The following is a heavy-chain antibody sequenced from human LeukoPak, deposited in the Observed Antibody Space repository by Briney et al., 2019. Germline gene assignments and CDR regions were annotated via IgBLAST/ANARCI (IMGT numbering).Heavy chain of an antibody. CDR1: GFTFSSYE. Sequence: PGGSLRLSCAASGFTFSSYEMNWVRQGPGKGLEWVSYISSSDTIYYADSVKGRFTISRDNAKNSLYLQMNSLRAEDTAVYYCATVSSSWGAFDYWGQGTLVTVSS. CDR3: ATVSSSWGAFDY. J-gene: IGHJ4*02. D-gene: IGHD6-13*01. V-gene: IGHV3-48*03. CDR2: ISSSDTI.